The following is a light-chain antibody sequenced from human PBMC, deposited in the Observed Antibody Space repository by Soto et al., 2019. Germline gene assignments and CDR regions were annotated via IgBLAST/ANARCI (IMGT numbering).Light chain of an antibody. V-gene: IGKV1-9*01. CDR2: DAS. Sequence: IQLTQSPPFLSASVGDRVTITCRASRGISSYLGWYQQKPGKAPNLLIYDASTLHSGVPSRFSGGGSGTDFTLTISSLQPEDFATYYCQQVNVYPSTFGGGTKVDIK. J-gene: IGKJ4*01. CDR1: RGISSY. CDR3: QQVNVYPST.